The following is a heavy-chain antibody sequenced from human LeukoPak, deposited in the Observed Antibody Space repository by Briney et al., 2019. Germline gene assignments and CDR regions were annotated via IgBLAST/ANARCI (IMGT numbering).Heavy chain of an antibody. Sequence: PGGSLRLSCAASGFTFSSYEMNWVRQAPGKGLEWVSYISSSGSTIYYADSVKGRFTISRDNAKNSLYLQMNSLRAEDTAVYYCAREGCSSTSWYDYWGQGTLVTVSS. CDR2: ISSSGSTI. J-gene: IGHJ4*02. D-gene: IGHD2-2*01. V-gene: IGHV3-48*03. CDR1: GFTFSSYE. CDR3: AREGCSSTSWYDY.